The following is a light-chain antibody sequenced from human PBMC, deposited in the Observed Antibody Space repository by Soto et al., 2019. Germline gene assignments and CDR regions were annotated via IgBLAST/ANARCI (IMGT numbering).Light chain of an antibody. CDR3: NSYESSVSYV. Sequence: QSALTQPASVSGSPGQSITISCTGTSSDVGGYNHVSWYQQHPGKAPKLMIYDVSNRPSGVSNRFSGSKSGNTASLTISGLQAEDEADYFCNSYESSVSYVFGTGTKLTVL. V-gene: IGLV2-14*03. CDR2: DVS. CDR1: SSDVGGYNH. J-gene: IGLJ1*01.